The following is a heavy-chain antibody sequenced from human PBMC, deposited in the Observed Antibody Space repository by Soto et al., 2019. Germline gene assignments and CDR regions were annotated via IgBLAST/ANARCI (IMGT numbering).Heavy chain of an antibody. Sequence: ASVKVSCKASGYTFTSYAMNWVRQAPGQGLEWMGWINTNTGDPTYAQGFTGRFVFSLDTSVSTAYLQICSLKAEDTAVYYCARARDCSSTSCSGGFDPWGQGTLVTVSS. CDR1: GYTFTSYA. CDR2: INTNTGDP. V-gene: IGHV7-4-1*01. CDR3: ARARDCSSTSCSGGFDP. J-gene: IGHJ5*02. D-gene: IGHD2-2*01.